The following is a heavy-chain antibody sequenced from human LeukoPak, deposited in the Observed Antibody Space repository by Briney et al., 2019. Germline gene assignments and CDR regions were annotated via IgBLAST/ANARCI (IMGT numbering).Heavy chain of an antibody. J-gene: IGHJ4*02. CDR2: INHSGST. CDR1: GGSSSGYY. CDR3: ARSKVNKSVVVKGMAFDY. Sequence: TTSETLSLTCAVYGGSSSGYYWSWIRQPPGKGLEWIGEINHSGSTNYNPSLKSRVTISVDTSKNQFSLKLSSVTAADTAVYYCARSKVNKSVVVKGMAFDYWGQGTLVTVSS. V-gene: IGHV4-34*01. D-gene: IGHD3-22*01.